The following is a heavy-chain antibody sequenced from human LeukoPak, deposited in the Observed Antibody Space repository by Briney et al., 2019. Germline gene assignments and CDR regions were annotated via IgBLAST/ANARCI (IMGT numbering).Heavy chain of an antibody. CDR2: MNPNSGNT. CDR1: GYTFTSYD. Sequence: GASVKVSCKASGYTFTSYDINWVRQATGQGLEWMGWMNPNSGNTGYAQKFQGRVTMTRNTSISTAYMELSSLRSEDTAVYYCARDLKQQLAPGDYWGQGTLVTVSS. CDR3: ARDLKQQLAPGDY. D-gene: IGHD6-13*01. J-gene: IGHJ4*02. V-gene: IGHV1-8*02.